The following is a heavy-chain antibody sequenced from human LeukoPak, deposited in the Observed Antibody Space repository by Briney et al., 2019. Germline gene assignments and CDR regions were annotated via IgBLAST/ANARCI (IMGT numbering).Heavy chain of an antibody. CDR2: IGDSGA. D-gene: IGHD6-19*01. CDR1: GFTFSTYA. V-gene: IGHV3-23*01. CDR3: AKVGQGGWSFFDY. J-gene: IGHJ4*02. Sequence: PGGSLRLSCAASGFTFSTYAMSWVRQAPGKGLEWVSAIGDSGAYYADSVKGRFTISRDNSKNTLSLQMNSLRAEDTSIYYCAKVGQGGWSFFDYWGQGALVTVSS.